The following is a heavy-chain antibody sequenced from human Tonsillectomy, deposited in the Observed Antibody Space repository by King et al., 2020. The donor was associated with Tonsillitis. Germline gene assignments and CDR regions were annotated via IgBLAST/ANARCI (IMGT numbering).Heavy chain of an antibody. CDR1: GYTFSDYY. V-gene: IGHV1-2*02. D-gene: IGHD2-15*01. J-gene: IGHJ3*02. CDR3: ARGRGGEWWEILPFDI. CDR2: NNPKSGGT. Sequence: VPSGAEVKKPGASVRVSCKASGYTFSDYYIHWVRQAPGQGLEWMGWNNPKSGGTNYAQRFQGRVTMTRDTSTSTAYMDLGRLRNDDTAIYYCARGRGGEWWEILPFDIWGQGTMVTVSS.